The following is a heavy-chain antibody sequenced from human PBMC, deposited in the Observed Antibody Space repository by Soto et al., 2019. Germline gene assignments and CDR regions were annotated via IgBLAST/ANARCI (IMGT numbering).Heavy chain of an antibody. CDR1: GFTFSSYW. V-gene: IGHV3-74*01. D-gene: IGHD2-21*01. J-gene: IGHJ4*02. CDR3: SSGYFSYCVCRGYYFYY. Sequence: GGSLRLSCAASGFTFSSYWMHWVRQAPGKGLVWVSRINSDGSSTTYADSVKGRSTISRDNAKNTLYLQMNSLRAEDTAVYYCSSGYFSYCVCRGYYFYYWGQGTLVPVSA. CDR2: INSDGSST.